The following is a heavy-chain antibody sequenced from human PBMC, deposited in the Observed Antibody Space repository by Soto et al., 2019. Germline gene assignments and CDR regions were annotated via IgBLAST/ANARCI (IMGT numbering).Heavy chain of an antibody. D-gene: IGHD3-9*01. J-gene: IGHJ4*02. Sequence: GGSLRLSCIAYGCTLSDHYVTWIRQTPGKGLEWVSYISSSSSDTNYADSVKGRFTISRDNGKNSLYLQMNSLESEDTAVYYCSRDDSDWFFNWGRGTLVTVSS. CDR2: ISSSSSDT. V-gene: IGHV3-11*05. CDR1: GCTLSDHY. CDR3: SRDDSDWFFN.